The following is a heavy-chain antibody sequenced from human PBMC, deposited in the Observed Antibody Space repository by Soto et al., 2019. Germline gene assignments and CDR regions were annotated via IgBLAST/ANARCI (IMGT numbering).Heavy chain of an antibody. CDR2: IVVGSGNT. CDR3: AAKPGYSYGLGFDY. CDR1: GFTFTSSA. J-gene: IGHJ4*02. Sequence: QMQLVQSGPEVKKPGTSVKVSCKASGFTFTSSAVQWVRQARGQRLEWIGWIVVGSGNTNYAQKFQERVTITRDMSTSTAYMELSSLRSEDTAVYYCAAKPGYSYGLGFDYWGQGTLVTVSS. D-gene: IGHD5-18*01. V-gene: IGHV1-58*01.